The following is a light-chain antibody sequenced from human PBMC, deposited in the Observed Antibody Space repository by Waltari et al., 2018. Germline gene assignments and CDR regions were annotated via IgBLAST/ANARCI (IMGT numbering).Light chain of an antibody. V-gene: IGLV2-8*01. CDR3: SSYAGSNNLV. Sequence: QSALTQPPSASGSPGQSVTISCPGTTSDVGGYNYVSWYQQHPGKAPNLMIYEVIKRPSGVPDRFSGSKSGSTASLTVSGLQAEDEADYYCSSYAGSNNLVFGGGTKLTVL. CDR2: EVI. CDR1: TSDVGGYNY. J-gene: IGLJ2*01.